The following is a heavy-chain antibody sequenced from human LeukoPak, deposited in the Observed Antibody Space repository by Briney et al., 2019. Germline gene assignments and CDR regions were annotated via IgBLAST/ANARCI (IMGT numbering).Heavy chain of an antibody. D-gene: IGHD2-2*01. CDR1: GFTFSSNP. CDR2: ISGGGGST. Sequence: GGSLRLSCAGSGFTFSSNPLSWVRQAPGKGLEWVSAISGGGGSTYYADSVKGRFTISRDNSKNTLYLQMNSLRAEDTAVYYCAKGVVVPANDYWGQGTLVTVSS. V-gene: IGHV3-23*01. J-gene: IGHJ4*02. CDR3: AKGVVVPANDY.